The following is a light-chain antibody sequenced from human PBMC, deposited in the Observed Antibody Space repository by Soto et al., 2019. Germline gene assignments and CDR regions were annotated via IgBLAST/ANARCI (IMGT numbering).Light chain of an antibody. V-gene: IGLV2-14*01. CDR2: DVS. CDR1: SSDVGNYDY. Sequence: QSVLTQPASVSGSPAQSITISCTGTSSDVGNYDYVSWYQQHPGKAPKLMIYDVSNRPSGVSNRFSGSKSGITASLTISGLQAEDEADYYWSSYTSSSTYVYGTGTTVTVL. J-gene: IGLJ1*01. CDR3: SSYTSSSTYV.